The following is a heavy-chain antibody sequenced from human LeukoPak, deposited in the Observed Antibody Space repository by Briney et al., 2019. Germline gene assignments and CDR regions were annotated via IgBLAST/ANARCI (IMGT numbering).Heavy chain of an antibody. J-gene: IGHJ4*02. Sequence: PSETLSLTCAVYGGSFSGYYWSWIRQPPGKGLEWIGEINHSGSTYYNPSLKSRVTISVDTSKNQFSLKLSSVTAADTAVYYCARQQESGLWFGESLRDYWGQGTLVTVSS. CDR2: INHSGST. CDR3: ARQQESGLWFGESLRDY. D-gene: IGHD3-10*01. CDR1: GGSFSGYY. V-gene: IGHV4-34*01.